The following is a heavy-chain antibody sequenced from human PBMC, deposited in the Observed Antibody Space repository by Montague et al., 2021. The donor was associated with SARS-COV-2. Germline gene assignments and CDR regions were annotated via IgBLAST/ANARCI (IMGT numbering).Heavy chain of an antibody. D-gene: IGHD4-11*01. CDR1: GFSFSTDW. V-gene: IGHV3-7*03. J-gene: IGHJ4*02. Sequence: SLRLSCAASGFSFSTDWMSWVRQAPGKGLEWVANINGDGSAKSYVDSVKGRFTISRDNANNSLYLQMNSLRAEDTAVYYCARDSYTKGDYWGQGTLVSVSP. CDR2: INGDGSAK. CDR3: ARDSYTKGDY.